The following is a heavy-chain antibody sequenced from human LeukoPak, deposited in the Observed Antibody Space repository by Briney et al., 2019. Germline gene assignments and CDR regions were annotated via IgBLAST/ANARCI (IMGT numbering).Heavy chain of an antibody. D-gene: IGHD3-10*01. J-gene: IGHJ4*02. CDR3: AQRTSSGSSHTFDY. Sequence: SGPTLVKPTQTLTLTRTFSGFSLSTSAVGVGWIRQPPEKALEWLALIYWDDDKRYSPSLKSRPTITKDTSKNQVVLTMTNMDPVDTATYYCAQRTSSGSSHTFDYWGQGTLVTVSS. CDR1: GFSLSTSAVG. CDR2: IYWDDDK. V-gene: IGHV2-5*02.